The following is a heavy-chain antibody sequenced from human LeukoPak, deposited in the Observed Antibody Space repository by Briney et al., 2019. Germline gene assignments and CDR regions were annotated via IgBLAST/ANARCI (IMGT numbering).Heavy chain of an antibody. CDR3: ARDSTGYGYEEWS. V-gene: IGHV3-48*03. CDR1: GFPFSSIE. J-gene: IGHJ5*02. Sequence: GGSLRLSCAASGFPFSSIEMNWVRQAPGKGLEWVAYISPTFTTVYSPDSVKGRFTISRDNAKNSLYLQMNSLRAEDTAVYYCARDSTGYGYEEWSWGQGTLVTVSS. D-gene: IGHD5-18*01. CDR2: ISPTFTTV.